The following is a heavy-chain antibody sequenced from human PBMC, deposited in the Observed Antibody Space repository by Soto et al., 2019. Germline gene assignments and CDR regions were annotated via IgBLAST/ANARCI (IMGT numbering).Heavy chain of an antibody. V-gene: IGHV4-31*01. CDR3: AREVAAVPNYFDY. CDR1: GGSISSGGYY. Sequence: QVQLQESGPGLVKPSQTLSLTCTVSGGSISSGGYYWSWIRQHPGKGLEWIGYIYDSGNTYYNPSLKSLVTISVDTSKNQFSLKLSSVTAADTAVYYCAREVAAVPNYFDYWGQGTLVTVSS. CDR2: IYDSGNT. D-gene: IGHD2-2*01. J-gene: IGHJ4*02.